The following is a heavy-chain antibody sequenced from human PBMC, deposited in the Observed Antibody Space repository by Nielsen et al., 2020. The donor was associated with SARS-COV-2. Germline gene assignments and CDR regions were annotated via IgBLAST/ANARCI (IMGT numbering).Heavy chain of an antibody. J-gene: IGHJ4*02. Sequence: GGSLRLSCAASGFTFSSYEMNWVRQAPGKGLEWVSYISSSGSTIYYADSVKGRFTISRDNAKNSLYLQMNSLRAEDTALYYCAKPAAAGTGYWGQGTLVTVSS. V-gene: IGHV3-48*03. CDR1: GFTFSSYE. CDR2: ISSSGSTI. D-gene: IGHD6-13*01. CDR3: AKPAAAGTGY.